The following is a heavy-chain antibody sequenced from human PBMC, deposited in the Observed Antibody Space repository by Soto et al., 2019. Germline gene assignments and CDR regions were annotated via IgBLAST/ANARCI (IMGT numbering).Heavy chain of an antibody. Sequence: PGESLKISCKGSGYSFTIYWIGWVRQMPGKGLEWMGIIYPGDSDTRYSPSFQGQVTISADKSISTAYLQWSSLKASDTAMYYCXRQFAQIAVAGQYGMDVWGPGTTVTVSS. CDR1: GYSFTIYW. J-gene: IGHJ6*02. D-gene: IGHD6-19*01. V-gene: IGHV5-51*01. CDR3: XRQFAQIAVAGQYGMDV. CDR2: IYPGDSDT.